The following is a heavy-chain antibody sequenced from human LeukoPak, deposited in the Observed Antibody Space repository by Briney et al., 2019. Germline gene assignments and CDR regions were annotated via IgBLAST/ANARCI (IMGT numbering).Heavy chain of an antibody. CDR3: AKDPSLRVTLPV. CDR2: IYSGGST. D-gene: IGHD2-21*02. V-gene: IGHV3-66*02. J-gene: IGHJ4*02. CDR1: GFTVSSNY. Sequence: GGSLRLSCAASGFTVSSNYMSWVRQAPGKGLEWVSVIYSGGSTYYADSVKGRFATSRDDSKNTLYLQMNRLRAEDTAVYYCAKDPSLRVTLPVWGQGTLVTVSS.